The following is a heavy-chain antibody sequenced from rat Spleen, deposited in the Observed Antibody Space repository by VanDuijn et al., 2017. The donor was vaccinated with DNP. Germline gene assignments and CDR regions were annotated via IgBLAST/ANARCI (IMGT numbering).Heavy chain of an antibody. CDR2: ITYSGST. V-gene: IGHV3-1*01. CDR3: ASYYYDGYYAMDA. J-gene: IGHJ4*01. D-gene: IGHD1-12*02. CDR1: GYSITSNY. Sequence: EVQLQESGPGLVKPSQSLSLTCSVTGYSITSNYWGWIRKFPGNKMEYIGHITYSGSTSYNPSLKSRISITRDTSKNQFFLQLNSVTTEDTATYYCASYYYDGYYAMDAWGQGTSVTVSS.